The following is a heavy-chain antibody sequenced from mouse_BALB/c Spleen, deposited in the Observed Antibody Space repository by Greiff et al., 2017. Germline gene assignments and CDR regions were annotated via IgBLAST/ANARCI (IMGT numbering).Heavy chain of an antibody. CDR3: ARDVGWLTWFAY. CDR1: GFSLTSYG. D-gene: IGHD2-3*01. Sequence: VHLVESGPGLVAPSQSLSITCTVSGFSLTSYGVHWVRQPPGKGLEWLGVIWAGGSTNYNSALMSRLSISKDNSKSQVFLKMNSLQTDDTAMYYCARDVGWLTWFAYWGQGTLVTVSA. V-gene: IGHV2-9*02. CDR2: IWAGGST. J-gene: IGHJ3*01.